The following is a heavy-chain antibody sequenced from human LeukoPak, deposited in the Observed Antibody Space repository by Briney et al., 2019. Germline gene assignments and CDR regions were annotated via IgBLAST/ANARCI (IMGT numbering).Heavy chain of an antibody. CDR2: IYWNDDK. CDR3: AHGYELWFGENKSWYFDL. CDR1: GFSLSTSGVG. J-gene: IGHJ2*01. D-gene: IGHD3-10*01. V-gene: IGHV2-5*01. Sequence: SGPTLVNPTQTLTLTCTFSGFSLSTSGVGVGWIRQPPGKALEWLALIYWNDDKRYSPSLKSRLTITKDTSKNQVVLTMTNMDPVDTATYYCAHGYELWFGENKSWYFDLWGRGTLVTVPS.